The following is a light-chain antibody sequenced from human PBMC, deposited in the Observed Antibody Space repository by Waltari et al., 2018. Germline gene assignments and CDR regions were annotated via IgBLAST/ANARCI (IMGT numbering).Light chain of an antibody. CDR3: QSYDSSLRGSV. J-gene: IGLJ3*02. CDR1: SSNIGAGYD. CDR2: GNI. Sequence: QSVLTQPPSVSGAPGQRVTIPCPGSSSNIGAGYDVHWYQQVPGTAPKLLIDGNINRPSGVPDRFSGSKSGTSASLAITGLQAEDEADYYCQSYDSSLRGSVFGGGTKLTVL. V-gene: IGLV1-40*01.